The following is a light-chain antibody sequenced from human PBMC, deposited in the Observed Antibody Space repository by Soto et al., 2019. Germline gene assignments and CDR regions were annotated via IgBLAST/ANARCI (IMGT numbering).Light chain of an antibody. Sequence: EIVLTQSPGTLSVSPGERATLSCRASQSLRSSSLAWYQQRLGQAPRLLIYGASRRATGIPDRFSGSGSGTDFTLTISRLEPEDFEVYYCQQYGSSPLTFGGGTKVESK. V-gene: IGKV3-20*01. CDR1: QSLRSSS. J-gene: IGKJ4*01. CDR3: QQYGSSPLT. CDR2: GAS.